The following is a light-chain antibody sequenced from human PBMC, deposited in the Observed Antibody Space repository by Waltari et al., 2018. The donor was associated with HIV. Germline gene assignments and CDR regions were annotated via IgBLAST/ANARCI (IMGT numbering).Light chain of an antibody. CDR1: QSVSSY. Sequence: PGKRATLSCRASQSVSSYIAWYQQKPGQAPRLLIDNSSTGATGIPARFSGSGSGTDFTLTISSLEPEHFALSCCQQRSSWPPLTFGGGTKVEIK. CDR3: QQRSSWPPLT. J-gene: IGKJ4*01. CDR2: NSS. V-gene: IGKV3-11*01.